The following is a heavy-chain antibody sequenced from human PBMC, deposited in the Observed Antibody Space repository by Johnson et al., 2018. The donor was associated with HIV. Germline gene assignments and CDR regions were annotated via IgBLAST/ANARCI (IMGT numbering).Heavy chain of an antibody. CDR1: GFTFSSYA. J-gene: IGHJ3*02. D-gene: IGHD5-12*01. V-gene: IGHV3-23*04. CDR2: ISSSGSTI. Sequence: VQLVESGGGLVQPGGSLRLSCAASGFTFSSYAMSWVRQAPGKGLEWVSAISSSGSTIYYADSVKGRFTISRDNSKNTLYLQMNSLRAEDTAVYYCAREGGYSGYEGVGHTNDAFDIWGQGTMVTVSS. CDR3: AREGGYSGYEGVGHTNDAFDI.